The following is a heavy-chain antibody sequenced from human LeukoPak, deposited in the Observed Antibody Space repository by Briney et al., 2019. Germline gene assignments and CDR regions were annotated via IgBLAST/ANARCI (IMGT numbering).Heavy chain of an antibody. V-gene: IGHV1-3*01. CDR1: GYTFTSYA. CDR2: INAGNGNT. Sequence: ASVKVSCKASGYTFTSYAMHWVRQAPGQRPEWMGWINAGNGNTKYSQKFQGRVTITRDTSASTAYMELSSLRSEDTAVYYCARDNSSGWYEDYYFDYWGQGTLVTVSS. D-gene: IGHD6-19*01. J-gene: IGHJ4*02. CDR3: ARDNSSGWYEDYYFDY.